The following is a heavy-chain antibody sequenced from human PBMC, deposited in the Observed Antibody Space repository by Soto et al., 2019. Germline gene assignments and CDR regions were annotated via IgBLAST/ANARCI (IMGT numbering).Heavy chain of an antibody. CDR3: ARGLTGYCSSTSCYQRYYYYGMDV. Sequence: PSETLSLTCAVYGGSFSVYYWSWIRHPPGKGLEWIGEINHSGSTNYNPSLKSRVTISVDTSKNQFSLKLSSVTAADTAVYYCARGLTGYCSSTSCYQRYYYYGMDVWGQGTTVTVSS. CDR1: GGSFSVYY. CDR2: INHSGST. V-gene: IGHV4-34*01. J-gene: IGHJ6*02. D-gene: IGHD2-2*01.